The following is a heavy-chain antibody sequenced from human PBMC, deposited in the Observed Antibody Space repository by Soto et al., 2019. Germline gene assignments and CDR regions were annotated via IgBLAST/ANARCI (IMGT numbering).Heavy chain of an antibody. CDR1: GDNFGSYS. CDR2: ITPILGEA. D-gene: IGHD6-19*01. Sequence: QVQLVQSGAEVKKPGSSVKLSCKASGDNFGSYSLSWMRQAPGQGLEWMGRITPILGEANSAQKFQDRVTITADRFTNIAYLEMSSLRSEDTAVYYCAREFIEVAVFESWGQGTLVTVSS. CDR3: AREFIEVAVFES. J-gene: IGHJ4*02. V-gene: IGHV1-69*08.